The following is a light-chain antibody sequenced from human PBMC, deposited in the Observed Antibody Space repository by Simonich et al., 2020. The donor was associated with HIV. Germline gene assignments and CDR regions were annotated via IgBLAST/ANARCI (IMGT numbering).Light chain of an antibody. CDR3: SSYTSSTTLVL. J-gene: IGLJ2*01. V-gene: IGLV2-14*03. Sequence: HSALTQPASVSGSPGQSITISCTGTSSDVGGYNYVCWYQHHPGKAPKLMIFGVNTRPPGVSTRFSGTNSGNTASLTSSGLQAEDEADYYCSSYTSSTTLVLFGGGTKLTVL. CDR2: GVN. CDR1: SSDVGGYNY.